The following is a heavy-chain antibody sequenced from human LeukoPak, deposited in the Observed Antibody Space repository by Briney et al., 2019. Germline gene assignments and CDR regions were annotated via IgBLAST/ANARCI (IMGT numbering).Heavy chain of an antibody. CDR3: ARPLMYYYGSETYFWFDP. CDR2: ISSSGSTI. V-gene: IGHV3-11*04. D-gene: IGHD3-10*01. CDR1: GFTFSDYY. J-gene: IGHJ5*02. Sequence: GGSLRLSCAASGFTFSDYYMSWIRQAPGKGLEWVSYISSSGSTIYYADSAKGRFTISRDNAKNSLSLQMNSLRAEDTAVYYCARPLMYYYGSETYFWFDPWGQGTLVTVSS.